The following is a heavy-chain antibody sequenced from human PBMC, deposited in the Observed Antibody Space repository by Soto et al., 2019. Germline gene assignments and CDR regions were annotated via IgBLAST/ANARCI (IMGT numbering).Heavy chain of an antibody. V-gene: IGHV3-30*18. J-gene: IGHJ6*02. CDR3: SKEISSGWYYYYYGMDV. D-gene: IGHD6-19*01. CDR2: ISYDGSNK. Sequence: GGSLRLSSEASGFTFSSYGMHWVSQAPRNGLEWVAVISYDGSNKYYADSVKGRFTISRDNYNNTLYLQMNGLRAEDTAVYYCSKEISSGWYYYYYGMDVWGQGATVTVSS. CDR1: GFTFSSYG.